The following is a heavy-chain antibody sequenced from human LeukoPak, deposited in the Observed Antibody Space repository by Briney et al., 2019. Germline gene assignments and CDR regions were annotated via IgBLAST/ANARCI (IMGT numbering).Heavy chain of an antibody. J-gene: IGHJ4*02. D-gene: IGHD3-22*01. CDR1: GYTFTGYY. V-gene: IGHV1-18*04. CDR3: ARSYYYDSSGYYRRTDY. CDR2: ISAYNGNT. Sequence: ASVKVSCKASGYTFTGYYMHWVRQAPGHGLEWMGWISAYNGNTNYAQKLQGRVTMTTDTSTSTAYMELRSLRSDDTAVYYCARSYYYDSSGYYRRTDYWGQGTLVTVSS.